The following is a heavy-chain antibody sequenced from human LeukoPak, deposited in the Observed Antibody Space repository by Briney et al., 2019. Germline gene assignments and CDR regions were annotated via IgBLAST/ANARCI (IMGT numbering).Heavy chain of an antibody. CDR1: GGTFSSYA. D-gene: IGHD1-1*01. CDR3: ARGRWNWNEIDY. Sequence: ASVKDSCKASGGTFSSYAISWVRQAPGQGLEWMGGIIPIFGTANYAQKFQGRVTITADESTSTAYMELSSLRSEDTAVYYCARGRWNWNEIDYWGQGTLVTVSS. J-gene: IGHJ4*02. V-gene: IGHV1-69*13. CDR2: IIPIFGTA.